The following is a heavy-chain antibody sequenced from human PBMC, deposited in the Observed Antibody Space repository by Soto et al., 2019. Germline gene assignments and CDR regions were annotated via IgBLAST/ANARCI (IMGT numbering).Heavy chain of an antibody. CDR2: INSDGSGT. J-gene: IGHJ5*02. D-gene: IGHD3-16*01. CDR1: GFTFTSYW. CDR3: TRSIPGYSYADT. Sequence: EVQLVESGGGLVQPGGSLRLSCAASGFTFTSYWMHWVRQAPGKGLVWVSRINSDGSGTVYVDSVKGRFTISRDNAKNALYLQMNSLRAEDTAVYYCTRSIPGYSYADTWGQGTLVAVSS. V-gene: IGHV3-74*01.